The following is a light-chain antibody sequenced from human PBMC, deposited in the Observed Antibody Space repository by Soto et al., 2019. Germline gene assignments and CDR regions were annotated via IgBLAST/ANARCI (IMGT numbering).Light chain of an antibody. CDR3: QQRSNWPPAT. Sequence: DIQMTQSPSTLSASVGDRVTITCRASQTISSWLAWYQQKPGKAPKLLIYDASNRATGIPARFSGSGSGTDFTLTISSLEPEDFAVYYCQQRSNWPPATFGQGTRLEIK. CDR2: DAS. J-gene: IGKJ5*01. CDR1: QTISSW. V-gene: IGKV1-5*01.